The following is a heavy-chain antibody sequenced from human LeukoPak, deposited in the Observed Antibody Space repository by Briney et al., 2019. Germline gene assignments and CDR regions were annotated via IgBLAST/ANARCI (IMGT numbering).Heavy chain of an antibody. V-gene: IGHV1-3*03. J-gene: IGHJ4*02. CDR3: ARDSLRHCSSTSCLFDY. CDR2: INAGNGNT. CDR1: GYTFTSYA. Sequence: ASVKVSCMASGYTFTSYAMHWVRQAPGQRLEWMGWINAGNGNTKYSQEFQGRVTITRDTSASTAYMELSSLRSEDTAVYYCARDSLRHCSSTSCLFDYWGQGTLVTVSS. D-gene: IGHD2-2*01.